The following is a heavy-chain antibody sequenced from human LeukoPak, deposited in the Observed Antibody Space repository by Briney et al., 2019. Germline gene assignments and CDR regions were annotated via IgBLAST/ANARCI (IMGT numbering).Heavy chain of an antibody. Sequence: PSETLSLTCAVSGYSISSGYYWGWIRQPPGKGLEWIGSIYHSGSTYYNPSLKSRVTISVDTSKNQFSPKLSSVTAADTAVYYCARLDSSSWTNVGWDYWGQGTLVTVSS. CDR1: GYSISSGYY. CDR3: ARLDSSSWTNVGWDY. D-gene: IGHD6-13*01. J-gene: IGHJ4*02. V-gene: IGHV4-38-2*01. CDR2: IYHSGST.